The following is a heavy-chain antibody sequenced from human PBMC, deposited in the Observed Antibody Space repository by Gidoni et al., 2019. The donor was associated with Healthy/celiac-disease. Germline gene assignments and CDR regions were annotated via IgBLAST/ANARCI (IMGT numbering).Heavy chain of an antibody. Sequence: EVQLVESGGGLVQPGGSLRLSCAASGFTFSSYWMHWVRQAPGKGLGWVSRINSDGSSTSYADSVKGRFTISRDNAKNTLYLQMNSLRAEDTAVYYCARENYGGNSGSGYYWGQGTLVTVSS. CDR1: GFTFSSYW. D-gene: IGHD4-17*01. V-gene: IGHV3-74*01. CDR3: ARENYGGNSGSGYY. J-gene: IGHJ4*02. CDR2: INSDGSST.